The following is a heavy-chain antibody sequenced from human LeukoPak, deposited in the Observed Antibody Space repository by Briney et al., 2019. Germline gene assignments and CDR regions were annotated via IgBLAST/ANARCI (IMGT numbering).Heavy chain of an antibody. J-gene: IGHJ4*02. V-gene: IGHV1-8*01. CDR1: GYTFTSYD. CDR2: MNPNSGNT. CDR3: ARGPSYCDILTGWYYFDY. Sequence: APVKVSCKASGYTFTSYDINWVRQATGQGLEWMGWMNPNSGNTGYAQKFQGRVTMTRNTSISTAYMELSSLRSEDTAVYYCARGPSYCDILTGWYYFDYWGQGTLVTVSS. D-gene: IGHD3-9*01.